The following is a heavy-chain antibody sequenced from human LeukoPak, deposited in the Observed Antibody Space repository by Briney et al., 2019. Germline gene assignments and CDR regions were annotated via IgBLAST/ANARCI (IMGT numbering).Heavy chain of an antibody. V-gene: IGHV1-18*01. J-gene: IGHJ4*02. Sequence: ASVKVSCKASGYTFNIYGIIWVRQAPGHGLEWVGWISTYNGNTNYAPNIQDRVTMTTDTSTSTAYMELRSLRSDDTAVYYCGRALLGGSDIYTPFSYWGQGTLVTVSS. CDR2: ISTYNGNT. D-gene: IGHD3-10*01. CDR1: GYTFNIYG. CDR3: GRALLGGSDIYTPFSY.